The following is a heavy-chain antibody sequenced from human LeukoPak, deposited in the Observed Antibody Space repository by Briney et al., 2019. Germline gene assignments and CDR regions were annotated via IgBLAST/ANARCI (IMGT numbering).Heavy chain of an antibody. V-gene: IGHV3-23*01. D-gene: IGHD4-17*01. Sequence: QPGGPLRRSCAASGSTYSSYAMSQIRQAPPKGLEWVSAISGSGGSTCSAGFVKGRFTISRANSKNTLYMQMDSLRAEDTAVYYCAKSAKGTTVTTSDYWGQGTLVTVSS. CDR3: AKSAKGTTVTTSDY. CDR2: ISGSGGST. J-gene: IGHJ4*02. CDR1: GSTYSSYA.